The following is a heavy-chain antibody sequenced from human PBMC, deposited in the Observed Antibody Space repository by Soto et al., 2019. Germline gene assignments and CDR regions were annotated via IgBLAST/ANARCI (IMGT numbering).Heavy chain of an antibody. J-gene: IGHJ5*02. CDR1: GGSFSGYY. D-gene: IGHD1-26*01. CDR3: ATQEVGGTYVYTFDP. V-gene: IGHV4-34*01. Sequence: SETLSLTCAVYGGSFSGYYWSWIRQPPGKGLEWIGEINQSGSTNYNPSLKSRVTISVDTSKNQFSLKLSSVTAADTGVYYCATQEVGGTYVYTFDPWGQGTLVTVSS. CDR2: INQSGST.